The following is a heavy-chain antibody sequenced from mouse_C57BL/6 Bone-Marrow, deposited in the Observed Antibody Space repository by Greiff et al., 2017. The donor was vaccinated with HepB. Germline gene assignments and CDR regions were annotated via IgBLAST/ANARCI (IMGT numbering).Heavy chain of an antibody. Sequence: VKVVESGPGLVAPSQSLSITCTVSGFSLTSYAISWVRQPPGKGLEWLGVIWTGGGTNYNSALKSRLSISKDNSKSQVFLKMNSLQTDDTARYYCARMGYYYGSSPAWFAYWGQGTLVTVSA. J-gene: IGHJ3*01. V-gene: IGHV2-9-1*01. CDR2: IWTGGGT. D-gene: IGHD1-1*01. CDR1: GFSLTSYA. CDR3: ARMGYYYGSSPAWFAY.